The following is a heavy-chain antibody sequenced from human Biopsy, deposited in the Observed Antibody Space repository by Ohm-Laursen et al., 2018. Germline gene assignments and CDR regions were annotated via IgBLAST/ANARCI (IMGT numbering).Heavy chain of an antibody. V-gene: IGHV1-69*04. CDR1: GGSSSNSG. CDR2: SIPMLGIA. D-gene: IGHD2/OR15-2a*01. CDR3: ARTSIMDV. Sequence: VASVTASCKASGGSSSNSGITWVRQAPGHGLEWMGRSIPMLGIANYAQKFQDRLTITSDKFTRTAYMELSSLRSEDTAVYYCARTSIMDVWGQGTTVTVSS. J-gene: IGHJ6*02.